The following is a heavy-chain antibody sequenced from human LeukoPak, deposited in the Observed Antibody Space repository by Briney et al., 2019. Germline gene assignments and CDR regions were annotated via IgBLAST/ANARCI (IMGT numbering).Heavy chain of an antibody. J-gene: IGHJ4*02. CDR3: ARLDYTNYLYYFDY. Sequence: GESLRISCKGSGYRFTSYWIGWVRQMPGKGLEWMGIIYPGDSDTRYSPSFQGQVTISADKSISTAYLQWSSLKASDTAMYYCARLDYTNYLYYFDYWGQGTLVTVSS. CDR1: GYRFTSYW. D-gene: IGHD4-11*01. CDR2: IYPGDSDT. V-gene: IGHV5-51*01.